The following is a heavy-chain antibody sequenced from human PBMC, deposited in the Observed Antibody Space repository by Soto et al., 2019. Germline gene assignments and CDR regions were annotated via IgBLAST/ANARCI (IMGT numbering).Heavy chain of an antibody. J-gene: IGHJ5*02. D-gene: IGHD3-3*01. CDR3: ARGQRFSDWFDP. CDR1: GGTISGYY. V-gene: IGHV4-4*07. CDR2: IYSSGNT. Sequence: SLTCSVSGGTISGYYWTWIRQPAGKGLEWIGRIYSSGNTKYNPSLQSRVTMSLDTSNNQFSLRLTSVTAADTAVYYCARGQRFSDWFDPWGQGTLVTVSS.